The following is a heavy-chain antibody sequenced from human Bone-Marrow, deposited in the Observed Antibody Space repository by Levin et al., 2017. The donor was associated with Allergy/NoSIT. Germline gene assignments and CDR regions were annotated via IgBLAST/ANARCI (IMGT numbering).Heavy chain of an antibody. CDR2: IIPMLGVA. CDR1: GGTLSKYP. Sequence: ASVKVSCKASGGTLSKYPISWVRQXXGQGLEWMGRIIPMLGVANYAQKFQGRVTITADKSTNTAYMELSSLRSEDTAVYYCARDFYYDSSGHTYYSGMDVWGQGTTVTVSS. J-gene: IGHJ6*02. V-gene: IGHV1-69*04. D-gene: IGHD3-22*01. CDR3: ARDFYYDSSGHTYYSGMDV.